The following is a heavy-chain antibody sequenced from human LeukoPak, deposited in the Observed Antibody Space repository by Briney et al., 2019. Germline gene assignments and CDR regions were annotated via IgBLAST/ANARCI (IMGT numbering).Heavy chain of an antibody. J-gene: IGHJ4*02. V-gene: IGHV4-59*12. D-gene: IGHD1-26*01. Sequence: PSETLSLTCTISRDSISGKYWSWIRQSPGKGLEWIGYIYDSGSTNYNPSLASRATISVDTSKNQFSLRLTSVTAADTAVYYCTRDHGRSIVLQWGQGTLVTVSS. CDR2: IYDSGST. CDR3: TRDHGRSIVLQ. CDR1: RDSISGKY.